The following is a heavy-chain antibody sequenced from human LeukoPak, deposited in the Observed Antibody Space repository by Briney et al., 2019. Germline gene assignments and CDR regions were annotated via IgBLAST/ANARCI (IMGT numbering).Heavy chain of an antibody. J-gene: IGHJ5*02. CDR3: ARGAYYYGSGENWFDP. CDR1: GGSISSYY. Sequence: PSETLSLTCTVSGGSISSYYWSWIRQPPGKGLEWIGYIYYSGSTNYNPSLKSRVTISVDTSKNQFSLKLSSVTAADTAVYYCARGAYYYGSGENWFDPWGQGTLVTASS. V-gene: IGHV4-59*01. CDR2: IYYSGST. D-gene: IGHD3-10*01.